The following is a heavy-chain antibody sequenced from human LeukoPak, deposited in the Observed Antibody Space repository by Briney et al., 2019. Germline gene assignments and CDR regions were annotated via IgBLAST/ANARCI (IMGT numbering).Heavy chain of an antibody. D-gene: IGHD4-17*01. CDR1: GFTFKSYA. J-gene: IGHJ4*02. V-gene: IGHV3-23*01. Sequence: PGGSLRLSCAASGFTFKSYAMSWVRQAPGKGLEWVSTITKSGDTIYYADSAKGRFTISRDNSKNTLSLEMNSLRADDTAVYYCSKVFGGFYYGSFDYWGQGTLVTVSP. CDR3: SKVFGGFYYGSFDY. CDR2: ITKSGDTI.